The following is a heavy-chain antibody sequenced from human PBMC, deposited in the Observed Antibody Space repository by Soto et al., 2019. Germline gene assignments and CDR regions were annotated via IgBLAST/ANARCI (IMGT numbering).Heavy chain of an antibody. CDR1: GYTFTGYY. CDR3: AASEGIAVAGTAFDI. V-gene: IGHV1-2*04. J-gene: IGHJ3*02. CDR2: INPNSGGT. D-gene: IGHD6-19*01. Sequence: ASVKVSCKASGYTFTGYYMHWVRQAPGQGLEWMGWINPNSGGTNYAQKFQGWVTMTRDTSISTAYMELSRLRSDDTAVYYCAASEGIAVAGTAFDIWGQGTMVTVSS.